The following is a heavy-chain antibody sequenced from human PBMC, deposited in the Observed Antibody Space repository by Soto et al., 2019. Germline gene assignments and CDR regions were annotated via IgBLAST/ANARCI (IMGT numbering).Heavy chain of an antibody. CDR2: IIPIFGTA. V-gene: IGHV1-69*13. CDR3: CGVVIIPPNNWFVP. D-gene: IGHD3-3*01. CDR1: GGTFSSYA. Sequence: GASVKVSCKASGGTFSSYAISWVRQAPGQGLEWMGGIIPIFGTANYAQKFQGRVTITADESTSTAYMELSSLRSEDTAVYYCCGVVIIPPNNWFVPWGQGTLVNVSS. J-gene: IGHJ5*02.